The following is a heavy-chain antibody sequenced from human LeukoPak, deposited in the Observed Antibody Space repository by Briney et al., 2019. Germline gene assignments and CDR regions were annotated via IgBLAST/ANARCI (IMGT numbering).Heavy chain of an antibody. Sequence: AGGSLRLSCAASGFTFSSYAMSWVRQAPGKGLEWVSVISGSGGSTYYADSVKGRFTISRDNSKNTLYLQMNSLRAEDTAVYYCAKAVVGASGYYFDYWGQGTLVTVSS. CDR3: AKAVVGASGYYFDY. CDR1: GFTFSSYA. CDR2: ISGSGGST. J-gene: IGHJ4*02. V-gene: IGHV3-23*01. D-gene: IGHD1-26*01.